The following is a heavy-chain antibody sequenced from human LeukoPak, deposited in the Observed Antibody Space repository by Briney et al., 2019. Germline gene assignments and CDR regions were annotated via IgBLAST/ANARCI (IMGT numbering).Heavy chain of an antibody. V-gene: IGHV4-4*07. CDR1: GGSISSYS. J-gene: IGHJ4*02. CDR3: ARDNAYPDY. D-gene: IGHD2-2*01. CDR2: IYTIGST. Sequence: SETLSLTCTVSGGSISSYSWSWIRQPAGKGLEWIGRIYTIGSTNSNPSLKSRVTMSVDTSKNQFSLELSAVTAADTAVYYCARDNAYPDYWGQGTLVTVSS.